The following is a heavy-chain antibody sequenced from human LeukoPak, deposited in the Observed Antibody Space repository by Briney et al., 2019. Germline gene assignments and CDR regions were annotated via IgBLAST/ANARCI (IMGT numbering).Heavy chain of an antibody. D-gene: IGHD6-19*01. Sequence: SVKVSCKATGFTFTSSVVQWVRQARGQRLEWIGWIVVGSGNTNYAQKFQERVTITRDMSTSTAYMELSSLRAEDTAVYYCARGGYSSGWYPLWGQGTLVTVSS. V-gene: IGHV1-58*01. CDR3: ARGGYSSGWYPL. J-gene: IGHJ4*02. CDR1: GFTFTSSV. CDR2: IVVGSGNT.